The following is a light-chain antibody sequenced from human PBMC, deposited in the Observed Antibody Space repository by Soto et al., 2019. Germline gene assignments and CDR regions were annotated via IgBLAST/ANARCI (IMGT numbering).Light chain of an antibody. CDR2: SNN. V-gene: IGLV1-47*02. Sequence: QSVLSQPPSASGTPGQRVTISCSGSSSNIGINFVYWYQQLPGAAPKLLIYSNNQRLSGVPDRFTGSRSGTSASLAIRGLQSEDEADYYCAVWDDSLSDYVFGGGTKVTVL. J-gene: IGLJ1*01. CDR1: SSNIGINF. CDR3: AVWDDSLSDYV.